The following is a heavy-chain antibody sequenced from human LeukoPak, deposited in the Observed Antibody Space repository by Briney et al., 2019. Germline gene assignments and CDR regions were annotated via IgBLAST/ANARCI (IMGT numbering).Heavy chain of an antibody. Sequence: PGGSLRLSCAASGFTFSNYGIPWVRQAPGKGLEWVAVIWSDGINKYYVDSVKGRFTISRDNSKNTLYLQMNSLRADDTAVYYCARSTYSSSSYYFDYWRQGSLVTVSS. J-gene: IGHJ4*02. V-gene: IGHV3-33*01. CDR3: ARSTYSSSSYYFDY. CDR2: IWSDGINK. D-gene: IGHD6-13*01. CDR1: GFTFSNYG.